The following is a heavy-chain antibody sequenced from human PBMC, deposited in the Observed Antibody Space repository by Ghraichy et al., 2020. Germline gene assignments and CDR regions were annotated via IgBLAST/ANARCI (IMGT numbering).Heavy chain of an antibody. D-gene: IGHD3-3*01. Sequence: ASVKVSCKASGYTFTGYYMHWVRQAPGQGLEWMGWINPNSGGTNYAQKFQGRVTMTRDTSISTAYMELSRLRSDDTAVYYCARGAYYDFLSAPPYWGQGTLVTVSS. J-gene: IGHJ4*02. V-gene: IGHV1-2*02. CDR3: ARGAYYDFLSAPPY. CDR1: GYTFTGYY. CDR2: INPNSGGT.